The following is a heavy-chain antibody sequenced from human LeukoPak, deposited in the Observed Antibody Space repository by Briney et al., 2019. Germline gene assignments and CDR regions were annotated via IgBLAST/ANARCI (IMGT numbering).Heavy chain of an antibody. D-gene: IGHD1-26*01. Sequence: GGSLRLSCAASGFTFSSYWMHWVRQAPGKGPVWVSRINSDGSSTSYADSVKGRFTISRDNAKNTLYLQMNSLRAEDTAVYYCARGPVGATPYYYYGMDVWGQGTTVTVSS. V-gene: IGHV3-74*01. CDR3: ARGPVGATPYYYYGMDV. CDR2: INSDGSST. J-gene: IGHJ6*02. CDR1: GFTFSSYW.